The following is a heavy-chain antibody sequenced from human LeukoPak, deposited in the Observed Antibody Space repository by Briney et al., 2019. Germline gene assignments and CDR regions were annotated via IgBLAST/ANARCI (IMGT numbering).Heavy chain of an antibody. CDR1: GFTFSSYS. J-gene: IGHJ4*02. D-gene: IGHD2-2*01. V-gene: IGHV3-48*01. CDR3: ARDRVRAAAILLIDY. Sequence: PGGSLRLSCAVSGFTFSSYSMNWVRQAPGKGLEWVSYISSSSSTIYYADSVKGRFTISRDNAKNSLYLQMNSLRAEDTAVYYCARDRVRAAAILLIDYWGQGTLVTVSS. CDR2: ISSSSSTI.